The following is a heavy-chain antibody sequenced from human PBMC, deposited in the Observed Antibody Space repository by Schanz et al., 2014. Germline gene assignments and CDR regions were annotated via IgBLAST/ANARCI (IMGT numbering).Heavy chain of an antibody. D-gene: IGHD3-16*02. J-gene: IGHJ5*02. CDR2: ILFDGSDK. V-gene: IGHV3-30*02. CDR1: GFTFSSYG. Sequence: QVQLVESGGGVVQPGGSLRLSCAASGFTFSSYGMHWVRQAPGKGLEWVTFILFDGSDKYYADSVKGRFSVSRDNSKNTLSLKMNSLRADDTAVYYCAKDHQANYRYSGYNWFDPWGQGTLVTVSS. CDR3: AKDHQANYRYSGYNWFDP.